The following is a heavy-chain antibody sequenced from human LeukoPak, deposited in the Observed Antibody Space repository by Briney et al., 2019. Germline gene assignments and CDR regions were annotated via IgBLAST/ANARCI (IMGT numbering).Heavy chain of an antibody. Sequence: PGGSLILSCAASGYTFSSYWMSWVRQAPGRGLEWVANIKQDGSEKYYVDSVKGRFTISRDNAKNSLYLQMNSLRAEDTAVYYCARGAFRFDYWGQGTLVTVSS. V-gene: IGHV3-7*01. J-gene: IGHJ4*02. CDR2: IKQDGSEK. CDR1: GYTFSSYW. CDR3: ARGAFRFDY.